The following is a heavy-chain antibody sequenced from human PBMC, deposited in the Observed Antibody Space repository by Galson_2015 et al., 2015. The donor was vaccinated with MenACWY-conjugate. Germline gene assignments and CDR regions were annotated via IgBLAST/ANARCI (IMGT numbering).Heavy chain of an antibody. J-gene: IGHJ4*02. V-gene: IGHV6-1*01. Sequence: CAISGDSVSSNSAAWNWIRQSPSKGLEWLGRTYYKSKWYNDYAASVKSRMTIHPDTSENLISLQLNSVTPEDTAVYYCAREVMFSRNFYAIDYWGQGTRVTVSS. D-gene: IGHD1-7*01. CDR2: TYYKSKWYN. CDR3: AREVMFSRNFYAIDY. CDR1: GDSVSSNSAA.